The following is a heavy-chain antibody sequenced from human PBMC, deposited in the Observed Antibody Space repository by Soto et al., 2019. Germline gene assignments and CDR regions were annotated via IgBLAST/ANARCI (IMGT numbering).Heavy chain of an antibody. CDR1: GYIFTSYW. D-gene: IGHD3-9*01. V-gene: IGHV5-51*01. CDR2: IYPGDSDT. CDR3: ARQNYDILTGYNWFDP. J-gene: IGHJ5*02. Sequence: VESLKISCKGSGYIFTSYWICCVRQMPVKGLEWMGIIYPGDSDTRYSPSFQGQVTISADKSISTAYLQWSSLKASDTAMYYCARQNYDILTGYNWFDPWGQGTLVTVS.